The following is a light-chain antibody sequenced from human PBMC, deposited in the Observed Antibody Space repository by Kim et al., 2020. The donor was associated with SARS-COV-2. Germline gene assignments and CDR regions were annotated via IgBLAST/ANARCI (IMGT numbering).Light chain of an antibody. Sequence: KTVTISCSRSRGSIASNYVQWYQQRPGSAPTTVIYADKQRPSGVPDRFSGSIDSSSNSASLTISGMRPEDEADYYCQSYDSTNHWVFGGGTQLTVL. CDR2: ADK. V-gene: IGLV6-57*03. J-gene: IGLJ3*02. CDR3: QSYDSTNHWV. CDR1: RGSIASNY.